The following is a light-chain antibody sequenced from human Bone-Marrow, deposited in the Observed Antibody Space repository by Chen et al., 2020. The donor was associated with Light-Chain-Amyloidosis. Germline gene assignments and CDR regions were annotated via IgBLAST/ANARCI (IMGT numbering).Light chain of an antibody. CDR2: EVS. J-gene: IGLJ2*01. V-gene: IGLV2-18*02. CDR1: RSDVGGYNR. Sequence: QSALTQPPSVSGSPGQSATISCTGSRSDVGGYNRFSWFHQPPAPAPRLIISEVSNRPSGVPDRFAGSKSVNTASLTISGLQAEDEADYYCSSYMTTSHVVFGGGTKLTVL. CDR3: SSYMTTSHVV.